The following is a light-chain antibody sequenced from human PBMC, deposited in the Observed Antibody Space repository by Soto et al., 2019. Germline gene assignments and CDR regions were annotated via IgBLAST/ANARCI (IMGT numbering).Light chain of an antibody. CDR3: AAWDDSLGAYV. J-gene: IGLJ1*01. V-gene: IGLV1-44*01. CDR2: TNN. CDR1: NSHIRTNT. Sequence: QSALTHPPSASATPGQRVTISCSGSNSHIRTNTVNWYQQLPGTAPRLLIYTNNQWPSGVPQRFSGSKTGTSASLAIGGLQSEDGADYYCAAWDDSLGAYVFGTGTKVTVL.